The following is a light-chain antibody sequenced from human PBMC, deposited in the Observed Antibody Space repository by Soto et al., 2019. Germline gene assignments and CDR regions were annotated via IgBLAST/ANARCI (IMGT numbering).Light chain of an antibody. CDR3: QQYNSYSWT. V-gene: IGKV1-5*03. CDR2: KAS. Sequence: DIQMTQSPSTLSGSVGDRVTITCRASQTISSWLAWDQQKPGKAPKLLIYKASTLKSGVPSKFSGSGSGTEFTLTISSLQPDDFATYYCQQYNSYSWTFGQGTKLDIK. CDR1: QTISSW. J-gene: IGKJ1*01.